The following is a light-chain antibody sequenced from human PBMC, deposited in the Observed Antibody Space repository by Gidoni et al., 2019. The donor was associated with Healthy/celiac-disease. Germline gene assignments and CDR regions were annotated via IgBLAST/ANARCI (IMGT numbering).Light chain of an antibody. CDR2: DAS. CDR1: QSVSSY. Sequence: PATLALSPGERSTRSCTASQSVSSYLAWYQQKPGQAPRLLIDDASNRATGIPARFSGSGSGTDFTLTISSLEPEDFAVYYCQQRSNWSYTFGQGTKLEIK. CDR3: QQRSNWSYT. J-gene: IGKJ2*01. V-gene: IGKV3-11*01.